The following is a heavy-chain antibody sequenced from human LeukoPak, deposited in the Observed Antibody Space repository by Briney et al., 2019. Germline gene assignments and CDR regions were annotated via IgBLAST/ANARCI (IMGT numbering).Heavy chain of an antibody. D-gene: IGHD2-2*01. Sequence: GASVKVSCKASGYTFTSYGISWVRQAPGQGLEWMGWISAYNGNTNYAQKLQGRVTMTTDTSTSTAYMELRSLRSDDTAVYYCARGRLWVVWSARGAFDIWGQGTMVTVSS. CDR2: ISAYNGNT. CDR1: GYTFTSYG. J-gene: IGHJ3*02. CDR3: ARGRLWVVWSARGAFDI. V-gene: IGHV1-18*01.